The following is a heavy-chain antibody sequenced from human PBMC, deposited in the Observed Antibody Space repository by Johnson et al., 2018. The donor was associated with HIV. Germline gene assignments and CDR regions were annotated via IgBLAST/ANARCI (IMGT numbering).Heavy chain of an antibody. D-gene: IGHD1-26*01. CDR3: ARDLSEGELGHAFDI. V-gene: IGHV3-66*01. CDR2: IYSGGST. Sequence: VQLVESGGGVVQPGGSLRLSCAASGVTVSSNYMSWVRQAPGKGLEWVSVIYSGGSTYYADSVKGRLTISRDNSKNTLYLQMNSLRAEDTAVYYCARDLSEGELGHAFDIWGQGTMVTVSS. J-gene: IGHJ3*02. CDR1: GVTVSSNY.